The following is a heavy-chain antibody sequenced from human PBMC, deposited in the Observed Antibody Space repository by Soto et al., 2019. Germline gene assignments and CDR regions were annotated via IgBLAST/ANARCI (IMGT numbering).Heavy chain of an antibody. Sequence: SETLSLTCAVYGGSFSGYYWSWIRQPPGKGLEWIGEINHSGSTNYNPSLKSRVTISVDTSKNQFSLKLSSVTAADTAVYYCARNGMVRGRGLRYYYYYYMDVWGKGTTVTVSS. V-gene: IGHV4-34*01. CDR3: ARNGMVRGRGLRYYYYYYMDV. J-gene: IGHJ6*03. D-gene: IGHD3-10*01. CDR1: GGSFSGYY. CDR2: INHSGST.